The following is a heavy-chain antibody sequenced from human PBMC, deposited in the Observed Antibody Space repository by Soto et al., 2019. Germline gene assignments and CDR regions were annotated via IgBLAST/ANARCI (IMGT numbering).Heavy chain of an antibody. Sequence: PSETLSLTCTVSGGSVSSSSYYWGWIRQPPGKGLEWIGSIYYSGRTYYTPSLKSRVTISVDTSKNQFSLTLSSVPAADKAVYYCARHSTPAYYDFWSGYLEYFQHWGQGTLVTVSS. CDR2: IYYSGRT. CDR1: GGSVSSSSYY. J-gene: IGHJ1*01. CDR3: ARHSTPAYYDFWSGYLEYFQH. D-gene: IGHD3-3*01. V-gene: IGHV4-39*01.